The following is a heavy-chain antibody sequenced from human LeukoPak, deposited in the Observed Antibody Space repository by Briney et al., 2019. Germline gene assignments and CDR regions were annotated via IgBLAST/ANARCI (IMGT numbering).Heavy chain of an antibody. V-gene: IGHV4-39*07. D-gene: IGHD3-3*01. Sequence: SETLSLTCTVSGVSISNSSYYWGWIRQPPGRGLEWIGSISYSGSTNYNPSRKSRVTISVDTTKNQFSLKLSSVTAADTAVYYCARAHLHYDFWSGSDDAFDIWGQGTMVTVSS. CDR1: GVSISNSSYY. J-gene: IGHJ3*02. CDR3: ARAHLHYDFWSGSDDAFDI. CDR2: ISYSGST.